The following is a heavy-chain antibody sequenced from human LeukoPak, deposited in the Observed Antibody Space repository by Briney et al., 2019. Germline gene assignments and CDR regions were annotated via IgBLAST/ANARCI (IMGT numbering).Heavy chain of an antibody. J-gene: IGHJ4*02. CDR1: GHTFTAYY. V-gene: IGHV1-2*02. D-gene: IGHD2-2*01. Sequence: ASVKVSCKASGHTFTAYYIHWVRQAPGQGLEWMGWINTNRGATNYAQKFRGRVTMTRDTSNSTAYMELSGLRSDDTAVYYCARGLAYCSSTICYDGGDFWGQGTLVTVSS. CDR2: INTNRGAT. CDR3: ARGLAYCSSTICYDGGDF.